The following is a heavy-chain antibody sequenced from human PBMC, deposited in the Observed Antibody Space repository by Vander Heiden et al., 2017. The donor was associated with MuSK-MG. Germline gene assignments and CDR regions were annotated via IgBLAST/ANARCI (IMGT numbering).Heavy chain of an antibody. CDR2: IIPIFGTA. J-gene: IGHJ4*02. CDR1: GGTFSSYA. V-gene: IGHV1-69*06. CDR3: ARAGGGDLTTGTTSDASFDY. D-gene: IGHD4-17*01. Sequence: QVQLVQSGAEVKKPGSSVKVSCKASGGTFSSYAISWVRQAPGQGLEWMGGIIPIFGTANYAQKFQGRVTITADKSTSTAYMERSSLRSEDTAVYYCARAGGGDLTTGTTSDASFDYWGQGTLVTVSS.